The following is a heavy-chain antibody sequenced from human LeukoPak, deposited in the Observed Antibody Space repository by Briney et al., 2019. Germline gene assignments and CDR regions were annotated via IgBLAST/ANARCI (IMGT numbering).Heavy chain of an antibody. D-gene: IGHD5-18*01. J-gene: IGHJ4*02. CDR3: ARADSYGSILDY. CDR1: GFTFSNYW. V-gene: IGHV3-7*04. CDR2: IDQYGRAK. Sequence: GPLRLSCAASGFTFSNYWMSWVRQAPGKGLEWVASIDQYGRAKYYVDSVRGRFTFSRDNTKNSLHLQMNSLRAEDTAVYYCARADSYGSILDYWGQGTRVIDSS.